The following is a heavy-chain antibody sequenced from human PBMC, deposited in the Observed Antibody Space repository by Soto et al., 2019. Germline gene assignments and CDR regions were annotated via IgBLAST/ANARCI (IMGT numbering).Heavy chain of an antibody. CDR2: IYSGGST. Sequence: PGGSLRLSCAASGFTVSSNYMSWVRQAPGKGLEWVSVIYSGGSTYYADSVKGRFTISRHNSKNTLYLQMNSLRAEDTAVYYCARGPPYSSGWYGYYYYYMDVWGKGTTVTVSS. J-gene: IGHJ6*03. D-gene: IGHD6-19*01. CDR1: GFTVSSNY. V-gene: IGHV3-53*04. CDR3: ARGPPYSSGWYGYYYYYMDV.